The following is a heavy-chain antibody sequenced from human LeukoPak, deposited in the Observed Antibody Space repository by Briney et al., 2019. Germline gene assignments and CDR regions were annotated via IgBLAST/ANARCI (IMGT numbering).Heavy chain of an antibody. J-gene: IGHJ5*02. V-gene: IGHV1-69*01. Sequence: GASVKVSCKASGGTFSSYAISWVRQAPGQGLEWMGGIIPIFGTANYAQKFQGRVTITADESTSTAYMELSSLRSEDTAVYYCARRSRRGYSYGRGDWFDPWGQGTLVTVSS. CDR1: GGTFSSYA. CDR3: ARRSRRGYSYGRGDWFDP. D-gene: IGHD5-18*01. CDR2: IIPIFGTA.